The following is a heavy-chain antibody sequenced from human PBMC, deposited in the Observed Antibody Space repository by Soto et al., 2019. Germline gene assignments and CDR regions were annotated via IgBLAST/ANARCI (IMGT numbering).Heavy chain of an antibody. CDR2: IYYSGST. V-gene: IGHV4-59*01. J-gene: IGHJ4*02. CDR3: ATSYDILTGSRGVYFR. CDR1: GGSISSYY. D-gene: IGHD3-9*01. Sequence: SETLSLTCTVSGGSISSYYWSWIRQPPGKGLEWIGYIYYSGSTNYNPSLKSRVTISVDTSKNQFSLKLSSVTAADTAVYYCATSYDILTGSRGVYFRWGQGTLVTVSS.